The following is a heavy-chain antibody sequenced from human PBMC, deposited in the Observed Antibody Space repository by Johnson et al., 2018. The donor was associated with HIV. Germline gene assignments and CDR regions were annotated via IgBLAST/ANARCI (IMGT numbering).Heavy chain of an antibody. CDR2: IRYDGSNI. CDR1: GFTFSSYG. Sequence: QVQLVESGGGVVQPGGSLRLSCAASGFTFSSYGMHWVRQAPGKGLEWVSFIRYDGSNIYYADSEKGRFTISRDNSKNSLYLKMNSLGAEDTAVYFGARVLPFYYGSGWDAFDLWGQGTMVTVSS. J-gene: IGHJ3*01. D-gene: IGHD3-10*01. V-gene: IGHV3-30*02. CDR3: ARVLPFYYGSGWDAFDL.